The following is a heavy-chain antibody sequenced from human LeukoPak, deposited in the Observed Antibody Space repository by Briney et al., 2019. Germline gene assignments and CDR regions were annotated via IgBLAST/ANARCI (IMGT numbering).Heavy chain of an antibody. CDR3: ARVKDIVVVPAAMHAFDI. J-gene: IGHJ3*02. V-gene: IGHV4-34*01. D-gene: IGHD2-2*01. CDR2: INHSGST. CDR1: GGSFSGYY. Sequence: SETLSLTCAVYGGSFSGYYCSWIRQPPGKGLEWIGEINHSGSTNYNPSLKSRVTISVDTSKNQFSLKLSSVTAADTAVYYCARVKDIVVVPAAMHAFDIWGQGTMVTVSS.